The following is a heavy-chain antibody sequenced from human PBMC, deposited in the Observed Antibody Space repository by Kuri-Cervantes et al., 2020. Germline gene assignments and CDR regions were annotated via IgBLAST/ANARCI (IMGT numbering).Heavy chain of an antibody. Sequence: SETLSLTCAVFGGSISSGGYSWSWIRQPPGKGLEWIGYIYHSGSTYYNPSLKSRVTISVDTSKNQFSLKLSSVTAADTAVYYCAREQYYYGSGSYLPTSYYYYYMDVWGKGTTVTVSS. V-gene: IGHV4-30-2*01. CDR2: IYHSGST. J-gene: IGHJ6*03. CDR3: AREQYYYGSGSYLPTSYYYYYMDV. CDR1: GGSISSGGYS. D-gene: IGHD3-10*01.